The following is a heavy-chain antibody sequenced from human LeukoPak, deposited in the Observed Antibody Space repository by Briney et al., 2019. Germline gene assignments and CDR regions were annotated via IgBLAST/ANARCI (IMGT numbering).Heavy chain of an antibody. CDR2: IYHSGST. D-gene: IGHD3-3*01. Sequence: PSDTLSLTCAVSGGSSSSVGYSWSWIRQPPGKGRDWIGYIYHSGSTYYNPSLKSRVTISVDRSKNQFSLKLSSVTAADTAVYHCASLYYDFWSCYSDYWGQGTLVTVSS. CDR3: ASLYYDFWSCYSDY. J-gene: IGHJ4*02. CDR1: GGSSSSVGYS. V-gene: IGHV4-30-2*01.